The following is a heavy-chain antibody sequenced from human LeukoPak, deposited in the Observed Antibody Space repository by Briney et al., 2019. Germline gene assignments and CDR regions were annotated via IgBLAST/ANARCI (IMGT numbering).Heavy chain of an antibody. V-gene: IGHV5-51*01. Sequence: GESLKISCTGSGYSFTSYWIGWVRQMPGKGLEWMGTIYPGDSDTRYSPSFQGQVTISADKSISTAYLQWSSLKASDTAMYYCASRLRHDAFDIWGQGTMVTVSS. CDR2: IYPGDSDT. CDR3: ASRLRHDAFDI. J-gene: IGHJ3*02. CDR1: GYSFTSYW.